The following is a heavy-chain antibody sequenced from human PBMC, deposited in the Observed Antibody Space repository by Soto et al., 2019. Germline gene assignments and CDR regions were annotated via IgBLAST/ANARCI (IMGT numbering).Heavy chain of an antibody. D-gene: IGHD3-22*01. Sequence: RASVKVSCKASGYTFTSYAMHWVRQAPGQRLEWMGWINAGNGNTKYSQKFQGRVTITRDTSASTAYMELSSLRSEDTAVYYCARDRGRYYYDSSGYHDAFDIWGQGTMVTVSS. CDR3: ARDRGRYYYDSSGYHDAFDI. V-gene: IGHV1-3*01. J-gene: IGHJ3*02. CDR2: INAGNGNT. CDR1: GYTFTSYA.